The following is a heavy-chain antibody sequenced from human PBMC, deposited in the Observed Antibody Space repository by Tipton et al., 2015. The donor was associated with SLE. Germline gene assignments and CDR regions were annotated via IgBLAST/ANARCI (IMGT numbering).Heavy chain of an antibody. J-gene: IGHJ5*02. D-gene: IGHD6-6*01. CDR2: ISGSGGST. V-gene: IGHV3-23*01. CDR3: ARGVSSSQWFDP. Sequence: SLRLSCAASGFTFSSYAMSWVRQAPGKGLEWVSAISGSGGSTYYADSVKGRFTISRDNSKNTLYLQMNSLRAEDTAVYYCARGVSSSQWFDPWGQGTLVTVSS. CDR1: GFTFSSYA.